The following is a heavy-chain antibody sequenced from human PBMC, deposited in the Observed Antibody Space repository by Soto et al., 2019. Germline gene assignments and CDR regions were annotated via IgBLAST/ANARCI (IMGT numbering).Heavy chain of an antibody. Sequence: ASVKVCCKASGYTFTSYAMQWVRQAPEQRLEWMGWINAGNGNTKYSQKFQGRVTITRDTSASTAYMELSRLRSDDTAIYYCANLPPTPDWFDPWGQGTLVTVSS. CDR2: INAGNGNT. CDR1: GYTFTSYA. V-gene: IGHV1-3*01. D-gene: IGHD2-15*01. J-gene: IGHJ5*02. CDR3: ANLPPTPDWFDP.